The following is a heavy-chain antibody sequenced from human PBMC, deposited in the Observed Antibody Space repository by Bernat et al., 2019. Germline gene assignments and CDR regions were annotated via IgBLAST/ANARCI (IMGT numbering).Heavy chain of an antibody. CDR1: GFTVSSNY. Sequence: EVQLVESGGGLIQPGGSLRLSCAASGFTVSSNYMSWVRQAPGKGLEWVSVIYSGGSTYYADSVKGRFTISRDTSTTTLDLQMNSLSAADPAVYYCAREQKYSSSPQAGGYFDLWGRGTLVTVSS. V-gene: IGHV3-53*01. CDR3: AREQKYSSSPQAGGYFDL. J-gene: IGHJ2*01. D-gene: IGHD6-6*01. CDR2: IYSGGST.